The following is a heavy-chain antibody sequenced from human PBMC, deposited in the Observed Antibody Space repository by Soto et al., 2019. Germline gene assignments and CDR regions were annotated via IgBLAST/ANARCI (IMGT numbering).Heavy chain of an antibody. CDR2: ISSSSSYI. CDR1: GFTFSSYN. D-gene: IGHD2-2*02. Sequence: PGGSLRLSCAASGFTFSSYNMNWVRQAPGKGLEWVSSISSSSSYIYYADSVKGRFTISRDNAKNSLYLQMNSLRAEDTAVYYCARDRCSSTSCYTLRSAFDIWGQGTMVTVSS. J-gene: IGHJ3*02. CDR3: ARDRCSSTSCYTLRSAFDI. V-gene: IGHV3-21*01.